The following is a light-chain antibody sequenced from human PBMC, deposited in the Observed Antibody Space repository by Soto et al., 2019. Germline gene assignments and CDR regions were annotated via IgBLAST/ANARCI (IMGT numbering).Light chain of an antibody. CDR1: RSDVGGYNY. J-gene: IGLJ1*01. CDR3: SSYTSSSTLLYV. Sequence: QSALTQPASVSGSPGQSITITWTGTRSDVGGYNYVSWYQQHPGKAPKLMIYDVSNRPSGVSNRFSGSKSGNTASLTISGLQAEDEADYYCSSYTSSSTLLYVFGTGTKVTVL. V-gene: IGLV2-14*01. CDR2: DVS.